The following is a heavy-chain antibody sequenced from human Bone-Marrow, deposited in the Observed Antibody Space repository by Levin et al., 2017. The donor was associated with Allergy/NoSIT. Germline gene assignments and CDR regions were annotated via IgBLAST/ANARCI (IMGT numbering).Heavy chain of an antibody. D-gene: IGHD2-2*01. V-gene: IGHV1-2*02. CDR1: GYTFTGYY. CDR2: INPNSGGT. J-gene: IGHJ5*02. CDR3: AFGPYCSSTSCPNWFDP. Sequence: GESLKISCKASGYTFTGYYMHWVRQAPGQGLEWMGWINPNSGGTNYAQKFQGRVTMTRDTSISTAYMELSRLRSDDTAVYYCAFGPYCSSTSCPNWFDPWGQGTLVTVSS.